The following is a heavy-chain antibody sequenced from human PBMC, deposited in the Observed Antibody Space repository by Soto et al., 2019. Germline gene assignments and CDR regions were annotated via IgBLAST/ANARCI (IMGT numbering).Heavy chain of an antibody. CDR3: ARDWGDDYSKPRFDY. CDR1: GYTFTSYG. Sequence: ASVKVSCKASGYTFTSYGISWERQAPGQGLEWMGWISAYNGNTNYAQKLQGRVTMTTDTSTSTAYMELRSLRSDDTAVYYCARDWGDDYSKPRFDYWGQGTLVTVSS. CDR2: ISAYNGNT. D-gene: IGHD4-4*01. J-gene: IGHJ4*02. V-gene: IGHV1-18*01.